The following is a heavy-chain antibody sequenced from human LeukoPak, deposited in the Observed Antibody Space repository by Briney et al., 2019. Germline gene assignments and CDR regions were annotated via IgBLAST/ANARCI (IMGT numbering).Heavy chain of an antibody. V-gene: IGHV4-4*09. CDR3: ARRRDETATAAGYYHMDI. D-gene: IGHD3-22*01. J-gene: IGHJ6*03. CDR2: IFPSGST. CDR1: GASLSSYY. Sequence: SETLFLTCTVPGASLSSYYWSWFRRPPGKGLEWIAYIFPSGSTNFNPSLKSRVSISVDGSKTNFSLDLSSVIAADTAVYYCARRRDETATAAGYYHMDIWGKGTTVTVSS.